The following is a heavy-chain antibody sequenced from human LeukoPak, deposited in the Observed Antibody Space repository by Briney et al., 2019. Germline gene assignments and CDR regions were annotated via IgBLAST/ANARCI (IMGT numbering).Heavy chain of an antibody. CDR1: GFTFSYHW. Sequence: GGSLRLSCAASGFTFSYHWMTRVRQAPGKGLEWVANIKNDGAVKNYVDSVKGRSTISRDNAENSLYLQMNSLRAEDTAVYYCAKDSYSKGDFWGQGVLVTVSS. CDR3: AKDSYSKGDF. CDR2: IKNDGAVK. D-gene: IGHD6-13*01. V-gene: IGHV3-7*01. J-gene: IGHJ4*02.